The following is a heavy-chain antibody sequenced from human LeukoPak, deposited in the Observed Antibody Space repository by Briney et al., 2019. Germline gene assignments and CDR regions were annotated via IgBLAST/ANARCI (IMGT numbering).Heavy chain of an antibody. CDR1: GFRFSAYW. CDR3: VRDRWYSGSASYSQYDY. J-gene: IGHJ4*02. V-gene: IGHV3-7*01. CDR2: IKQDESEK. D-gene: IGHD3-10*01. Sequence: GGSLRLSCAASGFRFSAYWMSWVRQAPGKGLEWVANIKQDESEKYYVDSVKGRFTISRDNAKNSLYLQMNSLRAEDTAVYYCVRDRWYSGSASYSQYDYWGQGPLATVPS.